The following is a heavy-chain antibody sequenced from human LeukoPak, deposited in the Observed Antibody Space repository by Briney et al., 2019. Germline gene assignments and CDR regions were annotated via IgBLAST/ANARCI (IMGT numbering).Heavy chain of an antibody. CDR3: TRGRGVDY. Sequence: PSETLSLTCTVSGYSINSGYYWDWIRQPPGKGLEWIGNINRSGTTDYNPSLKSRVTISVDTSKNQFSLKLSSVTAADTAMYYCTRGRGVDYWGQGTLVTVSS. CDR1: GYSINSGYY. J-gene: IGHJ4*02. CDR2: INRSGTT. D-gene: IGHD3-10*01. V-gene: IGHV4-38-2*02.